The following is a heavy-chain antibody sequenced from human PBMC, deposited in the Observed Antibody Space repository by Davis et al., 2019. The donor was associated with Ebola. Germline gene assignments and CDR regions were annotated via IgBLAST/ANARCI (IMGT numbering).Heavy chain of an antibody. V-gene: IGHV4-34*01. CDR3: ARGNWVEMAKRYGLDV. CDR2: INHRGST. Sequence: MPSETLSLTCAVYGESFNDYYWSWIRLAPGKGLEWIGEINHRGSTSYCTYLMSRVTISVDTSKNQFPLNLRSVTAADAAVYYCARGNWVEMAKRYGLDVWGKGTTVTVSS. CDR1: GESFNDYY. J-gene: IGHJ6*04. D-gene: IGHD5-24*01.